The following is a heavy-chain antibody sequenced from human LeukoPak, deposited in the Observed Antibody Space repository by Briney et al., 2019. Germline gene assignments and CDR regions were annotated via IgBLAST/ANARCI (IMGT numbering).Heavy chain of an antibody. D-gene: IGHD2-2*02. V-gene: IGHV3-23*01. CDR2: ISRGGDST. CDR1: GFTFSSYA. CDR3: AKADRGGYCSSTSCYIPFDY. J-gene: IGHJ4*02. Sequence: GGSLRLSCAVSGFTFSSYAMSWVRQAPGKGLEWVSGISRGGDSTYYVDSVKGRFTISRDNSKNTLYLQMNSLRAEDTAVYYCAKADRGGYCSSTSCYIPFDYWGQGTLVTVSS.